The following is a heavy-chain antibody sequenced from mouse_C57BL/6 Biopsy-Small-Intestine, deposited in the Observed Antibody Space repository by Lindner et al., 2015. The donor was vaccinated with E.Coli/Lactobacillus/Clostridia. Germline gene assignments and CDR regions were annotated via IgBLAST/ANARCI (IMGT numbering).Heavy chain of an antibody. V-gene: IGHV5-17*01. J-gene: IGHJ2*01. CDR1: DSLSVTM. Sequence: QLQEVWGRALVKPGGVPETLLVQPLDSLSVTMECTGFVRLQRRGVEWVAYINSGSSSIYYADTVKGRFTISRDNAKNTLFLQMTSLRSEDTAMYYCARRPGTSYFDYWGQGTTLTVSS. D-gene: IGHD4-1*01. CDR2: INSGSSSI. CDR3: ARRPGTSYFDY.